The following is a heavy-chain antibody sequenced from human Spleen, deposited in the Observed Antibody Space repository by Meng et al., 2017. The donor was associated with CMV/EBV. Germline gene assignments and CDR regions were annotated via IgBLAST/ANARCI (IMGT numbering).Heavy chain of an antibody. J-gene: IGHJ3*02. D-gene: IGHD3-22*01. V-gene: IGHV3-30*02. CDR3: AKLNSDYYDSSGYPNDAFDI. Sequence: GGSLRLSCAASGFTFSSYGMHWVRQAPGKGLEWVAFIRYDGSNKYYADSVKGRFTISRDNSKNTLYLQMNSLRAEDTAVYYCAKLNSDYYDSSGYPNDAFDIWGQGTMVTVSS. CDR2: IRYDGSNK. CDR1: GFTFSSYG.